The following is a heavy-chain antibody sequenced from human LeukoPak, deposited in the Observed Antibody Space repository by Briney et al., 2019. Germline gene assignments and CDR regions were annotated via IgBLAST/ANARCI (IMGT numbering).Heavy chain of an antibody. V-gene: IGHV1-24*01. CDR2: FDPEDGET. CDR1: GYTPTELS. Sequence: ASVKVSCKVSGYTPTELSMHCVRQAPGKRLEWMGGFDPEDGETIYAQKFQGRVTMTEDTSTDTAYMELSSLRSEDTAVYYCATRIQLWAFDYWGQGTLVTVSS. D-gene: IGHD5-18*01. CDR3: ATRIQLWAFDY. J-gene: IGHJ4*02.